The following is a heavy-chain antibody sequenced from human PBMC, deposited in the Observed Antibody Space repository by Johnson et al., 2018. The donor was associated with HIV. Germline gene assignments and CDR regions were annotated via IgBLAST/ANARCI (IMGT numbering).Heavy chain of an antibody. Sequence: QVQLVESGGGVVQPGRSLRLSCAASGFTFSSYGMHWVRQAPGKGLEWVAVISYDGSNKYYGDSVKGRFTISRDKSKNTLYLQMNSLRAEDTAVYYCARDDTEADGAFDIWGQGTMVTVSS. CDR1: GFTFSSYG. J-gene: IGHJ3*02. CDR2: ISYDGSNK. V-gene: IGHV3-30*03. CDR3: ARDDTEADGAFDI. D-gene: IGHD2-2*02.